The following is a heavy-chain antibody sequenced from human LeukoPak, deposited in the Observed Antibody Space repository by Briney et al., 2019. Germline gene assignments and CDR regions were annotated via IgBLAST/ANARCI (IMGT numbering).Heavy chain of an antibody. CDR3: ARGTTGLEPSMFDY. Sequence: GEPLKISCQGSGSGFTSYWIGWVRKLPGKGLEWMGIIYPGDSDTRYSPSFQGQVTISADKSISTAYLQWSSLKASDTAMYYCARGTTGLEPSMFDYWGQGTLVTVSS. D-gene: IGHD1-1*01. CDR2: IYPGDSDT. J-gene: IGHJ4*02. CDR1: GSGFTSYW. V-gene: IGHV5-51*01.